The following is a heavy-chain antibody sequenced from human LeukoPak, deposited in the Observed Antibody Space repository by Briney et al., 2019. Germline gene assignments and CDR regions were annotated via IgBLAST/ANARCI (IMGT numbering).Heavy chain of an antibody. D-gene: IGHD3-10*01. J-gene: IGHJ6*03. V-gene: IGHV4-4*02. Sequence: TTSGTLSLTCAVSGGSISSSNWWSWVRQPPGQGLEWIGEIYHSGSTNYNPSLKSRVTISVDKSKNQFSLKLSSVTAADTAVYYCASLRGDHYYYYYMDVWGKGTTVTVSS. CDR3: ASLRGDHYYYYYMDV. CDR1: GGSISSSNW. CDR2: IYHSGST.